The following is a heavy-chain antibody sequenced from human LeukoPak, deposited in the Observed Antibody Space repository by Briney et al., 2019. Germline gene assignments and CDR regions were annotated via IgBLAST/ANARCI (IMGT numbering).Heavy chain of an antibody. J-gene: IGHJ4*02. Sequence: PGGSLRLSCVASGFTFSSYAMSWVRQAPGKGLEWVSAISSSGGSTYYADSVKGRFTVSRDNSKNTLYLQMNSLRAEDTAVYYCAKLTHPRLASKWALDYWGQGTLVTVSS. V-gene: IGHV3-23*01. CDR3: AKLTHPRLASKWALDY. CDR1: GFTFSSYA. D-gene: IGHD5-24*01. CDR2: ISSSGGST.